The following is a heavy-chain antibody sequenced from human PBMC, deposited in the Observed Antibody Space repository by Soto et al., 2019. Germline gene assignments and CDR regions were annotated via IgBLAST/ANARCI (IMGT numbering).Heavy chain of an antibody. D-gene: IGHD6-13*01. CDR3: ASIMRQQLDKLRFDY. V-gene: IGHV4-31*03. CDR1: GGSISSGGFY. Sequence: QVQLQESGPGLVKPSQTLSLTCTVSGGSISSGGFYWSWIRQHPGKGLEWIGYIYYSGSTYYNPSLKSRVTISVDTSKNQFSLKLSSVTAADTAVYYCASIMRQQLDKLRFDYWGQGTLVTVSS. J-gene: IGHJ4*02. CDR2: IYYSGST.